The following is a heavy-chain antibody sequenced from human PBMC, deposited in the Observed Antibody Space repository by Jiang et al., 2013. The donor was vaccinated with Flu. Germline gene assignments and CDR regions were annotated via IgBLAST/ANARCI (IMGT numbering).Heavy chain of an antibody. CDR3: ARAPMVDYDITVADY. V-gene: IGHV1-3*01. CDR2: INVGNGNT. J-gene: IGHJ4*02. D-gene: IGHD3-22*01. Sequence: QSGAEVKKPGASVKVSCKASGYTFSNYVIHWLRQAPGQRLECMGWINVGNGNTKYSQKFQDRVTINRDTSATTAYMELSSLRSDDTAVYYCARAPMVDYDITVADYWGQGTLVTVSS. CDR1: GYTFSNYV.